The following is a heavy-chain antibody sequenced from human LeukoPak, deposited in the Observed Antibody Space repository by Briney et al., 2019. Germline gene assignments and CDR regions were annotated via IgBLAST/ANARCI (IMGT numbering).Heavy chain of an antibody. CDR3: ARSWYYYYYYMDV. J-gene: IGHJ6*03. CDR2: IYYSGNT. V-gene: IGHV4-39*01. Sequence: SETLSLTCTVSGNSISSSNSYWGWIRQPPGKGLEWIGSIYYSGNTYYNASLKSRVSISVGTSKNQFSLRLTSVTAADTAVYYCARSWYYYYYYMDVWGKGTTVTISS. CDR1: GNSISSSNSY.